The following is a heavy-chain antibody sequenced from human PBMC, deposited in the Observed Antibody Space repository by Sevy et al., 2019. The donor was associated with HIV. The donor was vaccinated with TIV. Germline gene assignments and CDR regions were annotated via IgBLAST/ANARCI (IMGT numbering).Heavy chain of an antibody. J-gene: IGHJ4*02. CDR1: GFTFSSYA. V-gene: IGHV3-30-3*01. CDR3: ARDGTRFISWHLGRCY. CDR2: ISYDGSNK. D-gene: IGHD6-13*01. Sequence: GGSLRLSCAASGFTFSSYAMHWVRQAPGKGLEWVAVISYDGSNKYYADSVKGRFTISRDNSKNTLYLQMNSLRAEDTAVYYCARDGTRFISWHLGRCYWGQGTLVTDSS.